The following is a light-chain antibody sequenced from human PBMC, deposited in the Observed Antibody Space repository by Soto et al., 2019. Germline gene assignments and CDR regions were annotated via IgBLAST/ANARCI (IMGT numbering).Light chain of an antibody. J-gene: IGKJ1*01. CDR3: QQYNNWPRT. Sequence: EIVMTQSPATLSVSPGERATLSCRASQSISSNLAWYQRKPGQAPRLLIYGASTRATGIPASFSGSGSGTEFTLTISSLQSEDFAVYYCQQYNNWPRTFGQGTKVEFK. CDR1: QSISSN. CDR2: GAS. V-gene: IGKV3-15*01.